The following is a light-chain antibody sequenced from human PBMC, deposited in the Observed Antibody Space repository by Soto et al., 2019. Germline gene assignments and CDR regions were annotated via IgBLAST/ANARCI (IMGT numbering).Light chain of an antibody. V-gene: IGLV4-69*01. CDR3: QTWGSGTLV. J-gene: IGLJ3*02. CDR1: SGHTTYA. Sequence: QLVLTQPPSASASLGASVKLTCILSSGHTTYATAWHQQQPERGPRYLMKVNSDGSHTKGDGIPDRFSGSSSGAERYLIISSLQSEDEADYYCQTWGSGTLVFGGGTQLTVL. CDR2: VNSDGSH.